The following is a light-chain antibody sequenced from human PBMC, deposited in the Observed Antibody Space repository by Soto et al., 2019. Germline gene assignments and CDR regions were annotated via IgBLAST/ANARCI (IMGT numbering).Light chain of an antibody. CDR2: RAS. CDR3: QQYNNWSAT. Sequence: EIVMTQSPATLSFSPGEKTTLSCRASQSVSSNLAWYQQKPGQAPRLLIYRASTRATGIPARFSGSGSGTEFTLTISSLQSEDFAVYYCQQYNNWSATFGQGTKVDIK. J-gene: IGKJ1*01. CDR1: QSVSSN. V-gene: IGKV3-15*01.